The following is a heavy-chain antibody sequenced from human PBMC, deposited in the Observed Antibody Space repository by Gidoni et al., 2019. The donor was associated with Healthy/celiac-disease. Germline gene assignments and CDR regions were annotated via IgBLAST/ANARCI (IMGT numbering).Heavy chain of an antibody. CDR1: GGSISSSSYY. J-gene: IGHJ5*02. CDR3: ARHNRKSQYNWFDP. V-gene: IGHV4-39*01. CDR2: IYSSGST. Sequence: QLQLQESGPGLVKPSETLSLTCTVSGGSISSSSYYWGWIRQPPGKGLEWIGSIYSSGSTYYNPSLKSRVTISVDTSKNQFSLKLSSVTAADTAVYYCARHNRKSQYNWFDPWGQGTLVTVSS.